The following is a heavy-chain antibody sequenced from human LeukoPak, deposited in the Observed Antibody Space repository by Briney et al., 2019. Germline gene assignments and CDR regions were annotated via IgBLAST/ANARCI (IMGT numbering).Heavy chain of an antibody. Sequence: GRSLRLSCAASGFTFSSYGMHWVRQAPGKGLEWVAVIWYDGSNKYYADSVKGRFTISRDNSKNTLYLQMNSLRAEDTAVHYCVREIVSGSYYAVFDYWGQGTLVTVSS. CDR2: IWYDGSNK. CDR1: GFTFSSYG. V-gene: IGHV3-33*01. CDR3: VREIVSGSYYAVFDY. D-gene: IGHD1-26*01. J-gene: IGHJ4*02.